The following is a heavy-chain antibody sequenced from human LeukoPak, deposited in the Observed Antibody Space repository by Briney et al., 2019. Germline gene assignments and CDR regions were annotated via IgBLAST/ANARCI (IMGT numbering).Heavy chain of an antibody. CDR2: IKQDGSEK. V-gene: IGHV3-7*01. CDR1: GFTFSSYW. CDR3: ARVTYYYDSSGYYGDY. J-gene: IGHJ4*02. D-gene: IGHD3-22*01. Sequence: GGSLRLSCAASGFTFSSYWMSWVRQAPGKGLEWVANIKQDGSEKYYVDSVKGRFTISRDNAKNSLYLQMNSLRAEDTAVYYCARVTYYYDSSGYYGDYWAQGTLVTVSS.